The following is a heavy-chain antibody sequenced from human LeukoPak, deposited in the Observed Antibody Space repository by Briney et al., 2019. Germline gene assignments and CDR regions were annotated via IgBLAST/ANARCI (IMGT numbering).Heavy chain of an antibody. CDR3: ARREMATIEDYYYMDV. D-gene: IGHD5-24*01. Sequence: GGSLRLSCAASGFTFSSYSMNWVRQAPGKGLEWVSSISSSSSYIYYADSVKGRFTISRDNAKNSLYLQMNSLRAEDTAVYYCARREMATIEDYYYMDVWGKGTTVTVSS. CDR2: ISSSSSYI. J-gene: IGHJ6*03. CDR1: GFTFSSYS. V-gene: IGHV3-21*04.